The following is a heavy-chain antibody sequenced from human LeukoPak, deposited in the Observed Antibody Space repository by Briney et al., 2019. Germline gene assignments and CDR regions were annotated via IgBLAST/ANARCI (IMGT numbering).Heavy chain of an antibody. CDR2: ISSSSSYI. J-gene: IGHJ4*02. D-gene: IGHD5-18*01. Sequence: PGGSLRLSCAASGFTFSSYSMNWVRQAPGKGLEWVSSISSSSSYIYYADSVKGRFTISRDNAKNSLYLQMNSLRAEDTAVYYCARVSGHSYGLGIQAEDYWGQGTLVTVSS. V-gene: IGHV3-21*01. CDR3: ARVSGHSYGLGIQAEDY. CDR1: GFTFSSYS.